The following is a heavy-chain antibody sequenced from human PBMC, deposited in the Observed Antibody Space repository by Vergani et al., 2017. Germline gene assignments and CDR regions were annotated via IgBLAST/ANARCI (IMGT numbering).Heavy chain of an antibody. CDR1: GGSFSGYY. V-gene: IGHV4-34*01. CDR3: ASPGRGGYFDWLLF. CDR2: INHSGST. J-gene: IGHJ4*02. Sequence: QVQLQQWGAGLLKPSETLSLTCAVYGGSFSGYYWSWIRQPPGKGLEWIGEINHSGSTNYNPSLKSRVTISVDTSTSTVYMELSSLRSEDTAVYYCASPGRGGYFDWLLFWGQGTLVTVSS. D-gene: IGHD3-9*01.